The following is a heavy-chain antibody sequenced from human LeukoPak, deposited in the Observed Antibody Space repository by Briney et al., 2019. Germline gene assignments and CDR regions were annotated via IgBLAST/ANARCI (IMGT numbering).Heavy chain of an antibody. D-gene: IGHD3-10*01. CDR1: GFTVSSNY. CDR2: IYSGGST. V-gene: IGHV3-53*01. CDR3: ARDPGPDYYGSSNYFDY. J-gene: IGHJ4*02. Sequence: GRSLRLSCAASGFTVSSNYMSWVRQAPGKGLEWVSVIYSGGSTYYADSVKGRVTISRDNSKNTLYLQMNSLRAEDTAVYYCARDPGPDYYGSSNYFDYWGQGTLVTVSS.